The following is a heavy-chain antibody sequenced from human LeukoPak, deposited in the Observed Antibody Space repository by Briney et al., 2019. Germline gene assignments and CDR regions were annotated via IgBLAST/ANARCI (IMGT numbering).Heavy chain of an antibody. D-gene: IGHD1-26*01. V-gene: IGHV3-21*01. CDR1: GFTFSSYS. CDR3: AKDNGGVGYFDY. J-gene: IGHJ4*02. CDR2: ISSSSSYI. Sequence: GGSLRLSCAASGFTFSSYSMNWVRQAPGKGLEWVSSISSSSSYIYYADSVKGRFTISRDNAKNSLYLQMNSLRAEDTAVYYYAKDNGGVGYFDYWGQGTLVTVSS.